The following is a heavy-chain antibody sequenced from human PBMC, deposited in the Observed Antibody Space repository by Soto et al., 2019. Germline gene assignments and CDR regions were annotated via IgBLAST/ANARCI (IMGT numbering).Heavy chain of an antibody. CDR3: ASGIAAASWFDP. CDR1: GYTFTSYG. Sequence: ASVKVSCKASGYTFTSYGISWVRQAPGQGLEWMGWISAYNGNTNYAQKLQGRVTMTTDTSTSTAYMGLRSLRSDDTAVYYCASGIAAASWFDPWGQGTLVTVSS. V-gene: IGHV1-18*01. CDR2: ISAYNGNT. D-gene: IGHD6-13*01. J-gene: IGHJ5*02.